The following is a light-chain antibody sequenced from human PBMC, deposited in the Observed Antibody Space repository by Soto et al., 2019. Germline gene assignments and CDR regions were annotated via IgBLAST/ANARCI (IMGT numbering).Light chain of an antibody. CDR2: DAS. CDR3: QRSSNWYT. J-gene: IGKJ2*01. V-gene: IGKV3-11*01. Sequence: EIVLTQSPAILSLSPGERATLSCRASQSVSNFLAWYQQKPGQAPRLLIYDASNRATGIPARFSGSGSGTDFTPTSSILDPEVSAVYYRQRSSNWYTFGQVTKLEIK. CDR1: QSVSNF.